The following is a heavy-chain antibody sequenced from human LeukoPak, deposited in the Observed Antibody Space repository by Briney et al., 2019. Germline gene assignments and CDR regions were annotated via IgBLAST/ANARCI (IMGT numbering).Heavy chain of an antibody. V-gene: IGHV4-38-2*02. J-gene: IGHJ6*03. D-gene: IGHD5-24*01. Sequence: SETLSLTCAVSGYSISSGYYWGWIRQPPGKGLEWIGSIYHSGSTYYNPSLKSRVTISVDTSNNQFSLKLSSVTAADTAVYYCARDSYIVEMATIRVKQSYYYYYMDVWGKGTTVTVSS. CDR1: GYSISSGYY. CDR3: ARDSYIVEMATIRVKQSYYYYYMDV. CDR2: IYHSGST.